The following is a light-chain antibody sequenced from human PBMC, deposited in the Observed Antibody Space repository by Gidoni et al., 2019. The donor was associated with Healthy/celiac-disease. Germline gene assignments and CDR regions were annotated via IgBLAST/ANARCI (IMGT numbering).Light chain of an antibody. CDR1: QSVLYSSNNKNY. V-gene: IGKV4-1*01. Sequence: DIVMTQSPDSLAVSLGERATINCKSSQSVLYSSNNKNYLAWYQQKPGQPPKLLIYWASTRESGVPDRFSGGGSGTDFTLTISSLQAEDVAVYYCQQYYSPLMYTFGQGTKLEIK. CDR2: WAS. CDR3: QQYYSPLMYT. J-gene: IGKJ2*01.